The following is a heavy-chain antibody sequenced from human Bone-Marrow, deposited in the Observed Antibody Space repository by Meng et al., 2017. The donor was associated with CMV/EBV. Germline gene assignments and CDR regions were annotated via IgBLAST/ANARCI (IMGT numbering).Heavy chain of an antibody. CDR1: GLTFSSYA. J-gene: IGHJ4*02. CDR2: ISYDGSNK. D-gene: IGHD2-2*01. CDR3: ARDPAAIYYFDY. Sequence: CAASGLTFSSYAMNWVRQAPGKGLEWVAVISYDGSNKYYADSVKGRFTISRDNSKNTLYLQMNSLRAEDTAVYYCARDPAAIYYFDYWGQGTLVTVSS. V-gene: IGHV3-30-3*01.